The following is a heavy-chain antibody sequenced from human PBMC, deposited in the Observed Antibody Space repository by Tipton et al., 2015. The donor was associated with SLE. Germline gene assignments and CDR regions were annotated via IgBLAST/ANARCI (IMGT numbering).Heavy chain of an antibody. J-gene: IGHJ2*01. D-gene: IGHD6-13*01. CDR1: GGSISSYY. V-gene: IGHV4-4*07. Sequence: TLSLTCTVSGGSISSYYWSWIRQPAGKGLEWIGRIYTSGSTNYNPSLKRRVTMSVDTSKNQFSLKLSSVTAADTAVYYCASPRIAAVSYWYFDLWGRGTLVTVSS. CDR3: ASPRIAAVSYWYFDL. CDR2: IYTSGST.